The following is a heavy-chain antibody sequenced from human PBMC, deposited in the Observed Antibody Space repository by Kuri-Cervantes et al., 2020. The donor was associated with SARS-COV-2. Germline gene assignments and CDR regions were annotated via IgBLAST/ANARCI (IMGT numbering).Heavy chain of an antibody. V-gene: IGHV3-21*01. Sequence: ETLSLTCTVSGGPISSGDYYWSWVRQAPGKGLEWVSSISSSSSYIYYADSVKGRFTISRDNAKNSLYLQMNSLRAEDTAVYYCARDRYSSSCFDYWGQGTLVTVSS. J-gene: IGHJ4*02. CDR1: GGPISSGDYY. CDR2: ISSSSSYI. CDR3: ARDRYSSSCFDY. D-gene: IGHD6-13*01.